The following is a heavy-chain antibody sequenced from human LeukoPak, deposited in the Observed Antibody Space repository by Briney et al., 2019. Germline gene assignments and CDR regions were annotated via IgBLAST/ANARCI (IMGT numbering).Heavy chain of an antibody. J-gene: IGHJ4*02. Sequence: GGSLRLSCAASGFTFSSYGMHWVRQAPGKGLEWVAFIRYDGSNKYYADSVKGRFTISRDNSKNTLYLQMNSLRAEDTAVYYCAKDFNRVRVAGTVVDYWGQGTLVTVSS. CDR3: AKDFNRVRVAGTVVDY. D-gene: IGHD6-19*01. CDR1: GFTFSSYG. V-gene: IGHV3-30*02. CDR2: IRYDGSNK.